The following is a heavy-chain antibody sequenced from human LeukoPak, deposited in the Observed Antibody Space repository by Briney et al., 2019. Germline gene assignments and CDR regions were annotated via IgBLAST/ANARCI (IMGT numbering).Heavy chain of an antibody. J-gene: IGHJ4*02. CDR3: AKTRPLDSSSWSHGDY. V-gene: IGHV3-33*06. D-gene: IGHD6-13*01. CDR1: GFTFSSYG. Sequence: GGSLRLSCAASGFTFSSYGMHWVRQAPGKGLEWVAVIWYDGSNKYYADSVKGRFTISRDNSKNTLYLQMNSLRAEDTAVYYCAKTRPLDSSSWSHGDYWGQGTLVTVSS. CDR2: IWYDGSNK.